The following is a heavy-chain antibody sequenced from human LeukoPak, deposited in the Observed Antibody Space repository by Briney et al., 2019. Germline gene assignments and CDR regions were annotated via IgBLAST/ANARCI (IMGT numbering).Heavy chain of an antibody. CDR2: IYYSGST. V-gene: IGHV4-30-4*01. Sequence: SETLSLTCTVSGGSISSGDYYWSWIRQPPGKGLEWIGYIYYSGSTYYNPSLESRVTISVDTSKNQFSLKLSSVTAADTAVYYCARDNYYGSGRASNWFDPWGQGTLVTVSS. D-gene: IGHD3-10*01. CDR3: ARDNYYGSGRASNWFDP. J-gene: IGHJ5*02. CDR1: GGSISSGDYY.